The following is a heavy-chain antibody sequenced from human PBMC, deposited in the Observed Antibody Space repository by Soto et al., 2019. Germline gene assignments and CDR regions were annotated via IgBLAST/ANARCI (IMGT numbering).Heavy chain of an antibody. V-gene: IGHV3-15*01. Sequence: PGGSLRLSCAASGFTFSNAWMSWVRQAPGKGLEWVGRIWSKSEGGTTDYTAPVKGRFTISRDDSKNTLYLQMNSLIIEDSAVYYCTRYYYPSGDYGVLNYWGQGALVTVSS. CDR1: GFTFSNAW. CDR3: TRYYYPSGDYGVLNY. J-gene: IGHJ4*02. D-gene: IGHD3-10*01. CDR2: IWSKSEGGTT.